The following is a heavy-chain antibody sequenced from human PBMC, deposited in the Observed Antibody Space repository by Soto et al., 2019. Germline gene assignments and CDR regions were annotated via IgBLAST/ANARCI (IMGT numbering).Heavy chain of an antibody. J-gene: IGHJ4*02. V-gene: IGHV3-23*01. Sequence: GGSLRLSCAASGFTFSSYAMSWVRQAPGKGLEWVSAISGSGGSTYYADSVKGRFTISRDNSKNTLYLQMNSLRAEDTAVYYCAKDPYPIIAAREGGYFDYWGQGTLVTVSS. CDR1: GFTFSSYA. CDR2: ISGSGGST. CDR3: AKDPYPIIAAREGGYFDY. D-gene: IGHD6-6*01.